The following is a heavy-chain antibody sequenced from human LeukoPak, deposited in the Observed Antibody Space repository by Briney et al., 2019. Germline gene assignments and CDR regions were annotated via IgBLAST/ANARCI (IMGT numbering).Heavy chain of an antibody. CDR1: GFTFSSYS. V-gene: IGHV3-21*01. Sequence: GGSLRLSCAASGFTFSSYSMNWVRQAPGEGLEWVSSISSSSSYIYYADSVKGRFTISRNNAKNSLYLQMNSLRAEDTAVYYCARDRLAARRSFDYWGQGTLVTVSS. J-gene: IGHJ4*02. CDR3: ARDRLAARRSFDY. CDR2: ISSSSSYI. D-gene: IGHD6-6*01.